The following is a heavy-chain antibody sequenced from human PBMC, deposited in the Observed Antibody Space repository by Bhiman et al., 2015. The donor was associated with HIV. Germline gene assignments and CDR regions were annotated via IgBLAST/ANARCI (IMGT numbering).Heavy chain of an antibody. CDR1: GFTFSTYW. V-gene: IGHV3-7*05. CDR3: AREARSIAAIDYMDV. D-gene: IGHD6-13*01. Sequence: EVQLVESGGGLVQPGGSLRLSCAASGFTFSTYWMSWVRQAPGKGLEWVANIKQDGSEKYYVDSVKGRFTISRDNAKNSLFLQMNSLRAEDTAVYYCAREARSIAAIDYMDVWGKGTTVTVSS. CDR2: IKQDGSEK. J-gene: IGHJ6*03.